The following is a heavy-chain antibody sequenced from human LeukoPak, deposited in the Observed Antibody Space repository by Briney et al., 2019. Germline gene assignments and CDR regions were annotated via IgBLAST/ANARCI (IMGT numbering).Heavy chain of an antibody. Sequence: SEALSVTRIVPGGSISTNTYYSGWTRLPPGKGLEWIGEIHHRGTTYYNPALRSPVTISVDTSKNQFSLRLTSVTAADTAVYYCARDAIDGGYYMDVWGRGTTVTVSS. CDR1: GGSISTNTYY. D-gene: IGHD2-15*01. CDR3: ARDAIDGGYYMDV. V-gene: IGHV4-39*07. CDR2: IHHRGTT. J-gene: IGHJ6*03.